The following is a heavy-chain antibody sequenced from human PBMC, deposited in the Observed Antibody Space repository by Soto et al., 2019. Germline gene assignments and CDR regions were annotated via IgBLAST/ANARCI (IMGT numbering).Heavy chain of an antibody. Sequence: QVQLQESGPGLVKPSQTLSLTCTVSGGSISSGDYYWSWIRQPPGKGLEWIGYIYYSGSTYYNPSLKSRVTISVATSKNQFSLKLSSVTAADTAVYYCAREPPGTQNQLLNTNDAFDIWGQGTMVTVSS. J-gene: IGHJ3*02. CDR3: AREPPGTQNQLLNTNDAFDI. D-gene: IGHD1-26*01. CDR1: GGSISSGDYY. CDR2: IYYSGST. V-gene: IGHV4-30-4*01.